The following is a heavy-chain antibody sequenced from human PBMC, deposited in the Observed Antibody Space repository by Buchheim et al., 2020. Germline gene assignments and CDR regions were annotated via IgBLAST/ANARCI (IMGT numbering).Heavy chain of an antibody. CDR1: GLTFSSYW. Sequence: VQLVESGGGVVQPGGSLRLSCAASGLTFSSYWMSWVRQAPGKGLEWVANIKQDGSEKYYVDSVKGRFTISRDNAKNSLYLQMNSLRAEDTAVYYCARDLYDSSGYYNFDYWGQGTL. V-gene: IGHV3-7*01. D-gene: IGHD3-22*01. CDR3: ARDLYDSSGYYNFDY. J-gene: IGHJ4*02. CDR2: IKQDGSEK.